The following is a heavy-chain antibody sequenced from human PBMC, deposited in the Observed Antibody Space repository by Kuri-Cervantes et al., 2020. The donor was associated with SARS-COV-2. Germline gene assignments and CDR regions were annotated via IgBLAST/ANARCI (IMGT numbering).Heavy chain of an antibody. J-gene: IGHJ5*01. CDR2: VSSSGKT. D-gene: IGHD2-8*02. Sequence: GESLKISCGASGFALSTYGMNWVRQAPGLGLEWVSSVSSSGKTQYADSVKGRFTVSRDNYKNTVFLQMNSLRAEDTAVYYCAKSLSASSWSFDSWGQGTLVTVSS. V-gene: IGHV3-23*05. CDR3: AKSLSASSWSFDS. CDR1: GFALSTYG.